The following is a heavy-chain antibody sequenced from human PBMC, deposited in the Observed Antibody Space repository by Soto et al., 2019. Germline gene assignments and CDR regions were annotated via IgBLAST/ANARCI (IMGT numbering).Heavy chain of an antibody. J-gene: IGHJ4*02. CDR3: ARATYYYDSSGYSDRVLDY. Sequence: SETLSLTYTVSGGSISSGGYYWSWIRQHPGKGLEWIGYIYYSGNTYYNPSLKSRVTISEDTSKNQFSLKLSSVTAADTAVYYCARATYYYDSSGYSDRVLDYWGQGTLVTVSS. V-gene: IGHV4-31*03. D-gene: IGHD3-22*01. CDR1: GGSISSGGYY. CDR2: IYYSGNT.